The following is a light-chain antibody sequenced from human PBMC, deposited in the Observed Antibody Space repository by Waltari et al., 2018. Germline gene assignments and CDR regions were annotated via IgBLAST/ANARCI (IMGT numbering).Light chain of an antibody. Sequence: DIQMTQSPSSLSPSVGDRVTITCRASQGIGNYLAWFQQQPGKAPKSRVYAASSLQSGVPSKFSASGSGTDFTLTISSLQPEDSATYYCQQYYSYPVTFGPGTKVEIK. J-gene: IGKJ3*01. CDR3: QQYYSYPVT. V-gene: IGKV1-16*02. CDR2: AAS. CDR1: QGIGNY.